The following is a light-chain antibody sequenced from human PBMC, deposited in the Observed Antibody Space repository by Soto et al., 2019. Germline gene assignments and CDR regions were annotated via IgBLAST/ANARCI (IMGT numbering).Light chain of an antibody. CDR1: SSDVGGYNF. Sequence: QSVLTQPASVSGSPGQSITISCTGTSSDVGGYNFVSWYQQHPGKVPKLMIYEVSNRPSGVSNRSSGSKSGNTASLTISGLQAEDEADYYCSSYTTSSTPYYVFGTGTKVTVL. J-gene: IGLJ1*01. V-gene: IGLV2-14*01. CDR2: EVS. CDR3: SSYTTSSTPYYV.